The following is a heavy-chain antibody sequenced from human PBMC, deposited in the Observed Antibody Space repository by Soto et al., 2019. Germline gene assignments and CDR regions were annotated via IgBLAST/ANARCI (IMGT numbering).Heavy chain of an antibody. CDR1: GFTFSSYS. D-gene: IGHD2-2*01. CDR2: ISSSSSTI. Sequence: PGGSLRLSCAASGFTFSSYSMNWVRQAPGKGLEWVSYISSSSSTIYYADSVKGRFTISRDNAKNSLYLQMNSLRAEDTAVYYCARDRGYCSSTSYSIDYWGQGTLVTVSS. CDR3: ARDRGYCSSTSYSIDY. J-gene: IGHJ4*02. V-gene: IGHV3-48*01.